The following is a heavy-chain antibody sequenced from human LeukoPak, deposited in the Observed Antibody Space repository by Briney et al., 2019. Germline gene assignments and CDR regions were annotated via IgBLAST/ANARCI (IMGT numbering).Heavy chain of an antibody. V-gene: IGHV1-46*02. J-gene: IGHJ4*02. Sequence: ASVKVSCKASGYTFNSHYIHWVRQAPGQGLEWMGVINPNGGGTNYAQKFQGRVTITADESTSTAYMELSSLRSEDTAVYYCARDTGYYDSSGYPMYYFDYWGQGTLVTVSS. CDR1: GYTFNSHY. D-gene: IGHD3-22*01. CDR3: ARDTGYYDSSGYPMYYFDY. CDR2: INPNGGGT.